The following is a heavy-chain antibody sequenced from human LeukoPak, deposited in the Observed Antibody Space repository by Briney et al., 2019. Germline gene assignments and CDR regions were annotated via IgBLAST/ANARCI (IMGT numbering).Heavy chain of an antibody. Sequence: GGSLRLSCAASGFTFSSYGMRWVRQAPGEGLEWVAVISYDGSNKYYADSVKGRFTISRDNSKNTLYLQVNSLRAEDTAVYYCAKVGGYDFSYYFDYWGQGTLVTVSS. CDR3: AKVGGYDFSYYFDY. CDR1: GFTFSSYG. J-gene: IGHJ4*02. D-gene: IGHD5-12*01. V-gene: IGHV3-30*18. CDR2: ISYDGSNK.